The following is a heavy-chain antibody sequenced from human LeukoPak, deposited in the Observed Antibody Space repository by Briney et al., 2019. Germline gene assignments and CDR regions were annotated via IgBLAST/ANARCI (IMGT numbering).Heavy chain of an antibody. CDR2: IYYSGST. D-gene: IGHD3-22*01. J-gene: IGHJ4*02. V-gene: IGHV4-61*01. CDR1: GYSISSGYY. Sequence: TSETLSLTCSVSGYSISSGYYWGWIRQPPGKGLEWIGYIYYSGSTNYNPSLKSRVTISVDTSKNQFSLKLSSVTAADTAVYYCARARWRYYDSSGYLDYWGQGTLVTVSS. CDR3: ARARWRYYDSSGYLDY.